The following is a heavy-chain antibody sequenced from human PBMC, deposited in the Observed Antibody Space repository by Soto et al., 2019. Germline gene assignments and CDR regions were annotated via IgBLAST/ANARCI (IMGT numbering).Heavy chain of an antibody. D-gene: IGHD3-3*02. V-gene: IGHV4-39*01. J-gene: IGHJ5*02. CDR2: IFYLGSS. CDR3: ARHSLALRKNNWFDP. CDR1: GDSIISSDFY. Sequence: SETLSLTCTGSGDSIISSDFYWGWVRQPPGKGLEWIGSIFYLGSSYYNPSLKSRVTMSVDTSKNQFSLRLRSVTAADTALYFCARHSLALRKNNWFDPWGQGIMVTVSS.